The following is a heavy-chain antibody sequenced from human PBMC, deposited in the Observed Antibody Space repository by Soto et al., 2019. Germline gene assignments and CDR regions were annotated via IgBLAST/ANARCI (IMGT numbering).Heavy chain of an antibody. D-gene: IGHD3-3*01. V-gene: IGHV3-30-3*01. Sequence: QVQLVESGGGVVQPGRSLRLSCAASGFTFSSYAMHWVRQAQGKGLEWVAVISYDGSNKYYADSEKGRFTISRDNSKNTLYLQMNSLRAEDTAVYYCARGYYDFWSGYYLFLDYWGQGTLATVSS. CDR2: ISYDGSNK. J-gene: IGHJ4*02. CDR1: GFTFSSYA. CDR3: ARGYYDFWSGYYLFLDY.